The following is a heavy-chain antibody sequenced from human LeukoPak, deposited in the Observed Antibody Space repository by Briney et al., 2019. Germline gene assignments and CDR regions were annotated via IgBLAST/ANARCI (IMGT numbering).Heavy chain of an antibody. CDR1: GFTFSTYS. J-gene: IGHJ6*02. Sequence: GGSLRLSCAASGFTFSTYSMNWVRQAPGKGLEWVSYISSSSSAIYYADSVKGRFTISRDNSKNTLYLQMNSLRAEDTAVYYCAREEYSYLPEYYYYYGMDVWGQGTTVTVSS. CDR2: ISSSSSAI. CDR3: AREEYSYLPEYYYYYGMDV. D-gene: IGHD5-18*01. V-gene: IGHV3-48*01.